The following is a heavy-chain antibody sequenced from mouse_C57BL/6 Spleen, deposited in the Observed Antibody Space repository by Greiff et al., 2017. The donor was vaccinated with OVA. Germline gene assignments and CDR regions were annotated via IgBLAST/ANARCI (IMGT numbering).Heavy chain of an antibody. Sequence: VQLQQSGAELVRPGTSVKVSCKASGYAFTNYLIEWVKQRPGQGLEWIGVINPGSGGTHYNEKFKGKATLTADKSSSTSYMQLSSLTSEDAAVYFCAIDVYYGSSSAWFAYWGQGTLVTVSA. V-gene: IGHV1-54*01. CDR2: INPGSGGT. CDR3: AIDVYYGSSSAWFAY. CDR1: GYAFTNYL. D-gene: IGHD1-1*01. J-gene: IGHJ3*01.